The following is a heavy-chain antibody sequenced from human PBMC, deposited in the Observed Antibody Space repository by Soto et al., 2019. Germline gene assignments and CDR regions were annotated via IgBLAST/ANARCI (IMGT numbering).Heavy chain of an antibody. V-gene: IGHV1-46*01. CDR1: GYTFTSYY. D-gene: IGHD2-21*02. J-gene: IGHJ6*02. CDR2: INPSGGST. Sequence: GASVKVSCKASGYTFTSYYMHWVRQAPGQGLEWIGIINPSGGSTSYAQKFQGRVTMTRYTSTSTVYMELSSLRSEDTAVYYCARAHMTHDYYYGMDVWGQGTTVTVSS. CDR3: ARAHMTHDYYYGMDV.